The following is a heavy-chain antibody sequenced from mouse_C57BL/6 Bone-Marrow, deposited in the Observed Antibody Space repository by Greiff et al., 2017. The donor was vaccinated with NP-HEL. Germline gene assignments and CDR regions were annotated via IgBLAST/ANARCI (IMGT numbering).Heavy chain of an antibody. Sequence: QVQLQQPGAELVKPGASVKMSCKASGYTFTSYWITWVKQRPGQGLEWIGDIYPGSGSTNYNEKFKCKATLTVDTSSRTAYMQLSSLTSEDSAVYYVASTTVVDYFDCWGQGTTLTVSS. CDR2: IYPGSGST. CDR1: GYTFTSYW. D-gene: IGHD1-1*01. J-gene: IGHJ2*01. CDR3: ASTTVVDYFDC. V-gene: IGHV1-55*01.